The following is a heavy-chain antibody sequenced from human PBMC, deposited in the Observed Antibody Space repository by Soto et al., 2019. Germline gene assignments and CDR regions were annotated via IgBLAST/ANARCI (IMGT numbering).Heavy chain of an antibody. V-gene: IGHV1-8*01. J-gene: IGHJ5*02. CDR1: GYSFTSYV. CDR2: MNPNSGNT. Sequence: QVQLVQSGAEVKKPWASVKVSFKTSGYSFTSYVINWVREATGQGIEWMGWMNPNSGNTGYAQKFQGRVTMTRNTSISTAYMELSSLRSEDTAVYYCARGRVGATYRFDPWGQGTLVTVSS. CDR3: ARGRVGATYRFDP. D-gene: IGHD1-26*01.